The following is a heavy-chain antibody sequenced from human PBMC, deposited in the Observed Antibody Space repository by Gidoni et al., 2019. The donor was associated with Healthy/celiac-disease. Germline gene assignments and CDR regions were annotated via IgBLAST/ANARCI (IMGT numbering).Heavy chain of an antibody. Sequence: EVQLVESGGVVVQPGGSLRLSCAASGFTFDDYTMHWVRQAPGKGLEWVSLISWDGGSTYYADSVKGRFTISRDNSKNSLYLQMNSLRTEDTALYYCAKEMVVAATRYYFDYWGQGTLVTVSS. J-gene: IGHJ4*02. D-gene: IGHD2-15*01. CDR2: ISWDGGST. CDR1: GFTFDDYT. V-gene: IGHV3-43*01. CDR3: AKEMVVAATRYYFDY.